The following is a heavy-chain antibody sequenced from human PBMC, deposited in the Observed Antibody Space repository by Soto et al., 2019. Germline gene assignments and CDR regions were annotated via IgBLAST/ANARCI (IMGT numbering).Heavy chain of an antibody. D-gene: IGHD3-3*01. CDR1: GYTFTSYD. CDR2: MNPSSGNT. Sequence: QVQLVQSGAEVKKPGASVKVSCKASGYTFTSYDINWVRQATGQGLEWMGWMNPSSGNTGYAQKFQGRVTMTRNTSISTAYMELSSLRSEDTAVYYCARVSRITIFGVVIPYYFDYWGQGTLVTVSS. J-gene: IGHJ4*02. V-gene: IGHV1-8*01. CDR3: ARVSRITIFGVVIPYYFDY.